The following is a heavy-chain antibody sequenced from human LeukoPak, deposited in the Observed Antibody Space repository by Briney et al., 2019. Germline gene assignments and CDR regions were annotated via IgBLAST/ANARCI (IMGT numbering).Heavy chain of an antibody. Sequence: GGSLRLSCAASGFTFSSYAMSWVRQAPGKGLEWVSAISGSGGSTYYADSVKGRFTISRDSSKNTLYLQMNSLRAEDTAVYYCAKASIVVVITQTQIDYWGQGTLVTVSS. J-gene: IGHJ4*02. CDR2: ISGSGGST. CDR3: AKASIVVVITQTQIDY. V-gene: IGHV3-23*01. CDR1: GFTFSSYA. D-gene: IGHD3-22*01.